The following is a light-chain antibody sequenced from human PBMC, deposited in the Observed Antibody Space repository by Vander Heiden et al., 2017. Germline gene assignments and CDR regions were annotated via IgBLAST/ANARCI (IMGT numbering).Light chain of an antibody. CDR1: QSISRG. J-gene: IGKJ1*01. CDR3: QQYNSYPWS. V-gene: IGKV1-5*03. CDR2: TAS. Sequence: DIQMTQSPSTLSASVGDRVTINCRASQSISRGLELSQQQPGKAPKLLIYTASSLESGVPSTFSGSGSGTEFTLTISILQPADFALYSCQQYNSYPWSFRQGPQVEIK.